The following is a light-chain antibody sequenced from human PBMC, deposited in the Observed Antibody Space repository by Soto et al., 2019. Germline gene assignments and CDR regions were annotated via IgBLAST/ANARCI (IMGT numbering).Light chain of an antibody. J-gene: IGLJ1*01. CDR3: NSYTSSNTHV. V-gene: IGLV2-14*01. Sequence: QSALTQPASVSGSPGQAITISCSGSSSDVGAHNFVSWYQHHPGKAPKLMICEVSNRRSGVSNRFSGSKSGDPASLTISGLHAEDEADYYCNSYTSSNTHVFGSGTKVTVL. CDR1: SSDVGAHNF. CDR2: EVS.